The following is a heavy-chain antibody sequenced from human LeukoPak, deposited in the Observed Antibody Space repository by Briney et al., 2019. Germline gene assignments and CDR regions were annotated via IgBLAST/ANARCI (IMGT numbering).Heavy chain of an antibody. D-gene: IGHD5-12*01. CDR3: AKGRDGYNTVDH. Sequence: GRSLRLSCAASGFTFDDYAMHWVRQGPGKGLEWVSGISWNSGSIGYADSVRGRFTISRDSAKNSLYLQMNSLRAEDTALYYCAKGRDGYNTVDHWGQGTLVTVSS. CDR2: ISWNSGSI. J-gene: IGHJ4*02. CDR1: GFTFDDYA. V-gene: IGHV3-9*01.